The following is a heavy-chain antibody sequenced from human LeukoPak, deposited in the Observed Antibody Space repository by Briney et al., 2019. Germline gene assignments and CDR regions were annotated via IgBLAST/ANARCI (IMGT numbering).Heavy chain of an antibody. V-gene: IGHV4-34*01. CDR2: INHSGST. J-gene: IGHJ5*02. D-gene: IGHD2-2*01. Sequence: SGTLSLTCAVYGGSFSGYYWSWIRQPPGKGLEWIGEINHSGSTNYNPSLKSRVTISVDTSKNQFSLKLSSVTAADTAVYYCARYFSIVVVPAAISGWFDPWGQGTLVTVSS. CDR3: ARYFSIVVVPAAISGWFDP. CDR1: GGSFSGYY.